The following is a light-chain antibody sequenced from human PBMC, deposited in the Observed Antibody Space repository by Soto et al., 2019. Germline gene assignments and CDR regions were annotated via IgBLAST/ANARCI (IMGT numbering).Light chain of an antibody. J-gene: IGKJ4*01. Sequence: DIQMPQSPSSLSVSVGDRVTITCRASQSIGGFLNWYQQKLGKAPKLLIYAASSLQSGVPSRFSGSGSGTDFTLTISSLQPEDFATDYCQQSYSTPLTVGGGTKVEI. V-gene: IGKV1-39*01. CDR1: QSIGGF. CDR3: QQSYSTPLT. CDR2: AAS.